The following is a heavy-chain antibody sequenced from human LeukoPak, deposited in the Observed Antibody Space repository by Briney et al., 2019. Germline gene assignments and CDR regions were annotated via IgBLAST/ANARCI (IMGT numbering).Heavy chain of an antibody. J-gene: IGHJ5*02. Sequence: ASVKVSCKASGYTFTDYYMHWVRQAPGQGLEWMGWFNPNSGGTSYAQKFQGRVTMTRDTSISTAYMELSSLRSEDTAVYYCATGFSASFDWFDPWGQGTLVTVSS. CDR2: FNPNSGGT. CDR3: ATGFSASFDWFDP. CDR1: GYTFTDYY. D-gene: IGHD2/OR15-2a*01. V-gene: IGHV1-2*02.